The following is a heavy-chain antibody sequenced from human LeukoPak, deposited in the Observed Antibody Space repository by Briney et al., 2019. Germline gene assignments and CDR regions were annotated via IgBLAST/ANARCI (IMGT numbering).Heavy chain of an antibody. D-gene: IGHD2-2*01. CDR1: GYTFLDYY. CDR2: INPNSGGT. Sequence: ASVKVSCKASGYTFLDYYMHWVRQAPGQGLEWMGWINPNSGGTNYAQKFQGRVTVTRDTSISTVYMDLSGLTSDDTAMYYYARVRPCTTATCYRWFDPWGQGTLVTVSS. J-gene: IGHJ5*02. CDR3: ARVRPCTTATCYRWFDP. V-gene: IGHV1-2*02.